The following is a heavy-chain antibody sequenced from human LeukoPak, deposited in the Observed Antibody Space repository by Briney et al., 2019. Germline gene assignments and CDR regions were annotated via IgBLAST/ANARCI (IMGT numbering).Heavy chain of an antibody. Sequence: GGSLRLSCAASGFTFSNAWMSWVRQAPGKGLEWVGRIKSKTDGGTTDYAAPVKGRFTISRDDSKNTLYLQMNSLKTEDTAVYYRTTDDHYYDSSGYYYVDYWGQGTLVTVSS. D-gene: IGHD3-22*01. V-gene: IGHV3-15*01. CDR3: TTDDHYYDSSGYYYVDY. J-gene: IGHJ4*02. CDR2: IKSKTDGGTT. CDR1: GFTFSNAW.